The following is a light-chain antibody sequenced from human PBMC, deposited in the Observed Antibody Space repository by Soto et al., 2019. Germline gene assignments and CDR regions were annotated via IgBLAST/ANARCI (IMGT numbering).Light chain of an antibody. CDR1: QSVGSNY. V-gene: IGKV3-20*01. CDR3: QQYATTPFT. J-gene: IGKJ3*01. CDR2: GAS. Sequence: EIVLTQSPGTLSLSLRERATVSCRASQSVGSNYLAWYQRKPGQAPRLLIYGASSRATGIPDRFSGSGSGTDFTLTITRLDPEDFSVHYCQQYATTPFTFGPGTKVDIK.